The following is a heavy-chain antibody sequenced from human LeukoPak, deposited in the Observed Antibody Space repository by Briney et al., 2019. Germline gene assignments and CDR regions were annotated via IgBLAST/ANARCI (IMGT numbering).Heavy chain of an antibody. Sequence: GGSLRLSCVASGFTFSVYSMNWVRQAPGKGLEWISYFNGNGANINYADSVKGRFTISRDNAKNSLYLQMNSLRAEDTAVYYCARDRVAAAAEFDYWGQGTLVTVSS. D-gene: IGHD6-25*01. V-gene: IGHV3-21*05. CDR3: ARDRVAAAAEFDY. J-gene: IGHJ4*02. CDR2: FNGNGANI. CDR1: GFTFSVYS.